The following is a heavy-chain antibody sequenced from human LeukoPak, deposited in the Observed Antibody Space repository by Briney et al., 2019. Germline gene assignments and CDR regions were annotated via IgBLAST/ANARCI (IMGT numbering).Heavy chain of an antibody. D-gene: IGHD1-26*01. V-gene: IGHV3-74*01. Sequence: GGSLRLSCAASGFTFSSHWMHWVRQAPGKGLLWVSRINSDGKSTPYVDSVKGRFTISRDNAKNTVHLQMNSLRAEDTAVYYCARGTTTGWPDYFDYWGQGVRVIVAS. CDR3: ARGTTTGWPDYFDY. J-gene: IGHJ4*02. CDR2: INSDGKST. CDR1: GFTFSSHW.